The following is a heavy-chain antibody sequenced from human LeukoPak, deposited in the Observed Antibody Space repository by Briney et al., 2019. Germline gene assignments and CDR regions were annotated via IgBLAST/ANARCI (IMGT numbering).Heavy chain of an antibody. CDR3: ARGDILTGYSY. Sequence: SETLSLTCAVSGGSFRGYYWSWIRQPPGKGLEWIGEINHRGSTKYNPSLKSRVTISVGTSKNQFSLNLRSATAADTAVYYCARGDILTGYSYWGQGTLVTVSS. V-gene: IGHV4-34*01. D-gene: IGHD3-9*01. CDR2: INHRGST. J-gene: IGHJ4*02. CDR1: GGSFRGYY.